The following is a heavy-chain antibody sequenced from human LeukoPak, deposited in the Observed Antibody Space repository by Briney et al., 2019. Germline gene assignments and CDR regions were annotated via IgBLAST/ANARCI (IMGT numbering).Heavy chain of an antibody. CDR2: IYTSGST. D-gene: IGHD3-16*01. CDR3: ARGSGLWRGDAFDI. CDR1: GGSISSGSYY. J-gene: IGHJ3*02. V-gene: IGHV4-61*02. Sequence: SQTLSPTCTVSGGSISSGSYYWSWIRQPAGKGLEWIGRIYTSGSTNYNPSLKSRVTISVDTSKNQFSLKLSSVTAADTAVYYCARGSGLWRGDAFDIWGQGTMVTVSS.